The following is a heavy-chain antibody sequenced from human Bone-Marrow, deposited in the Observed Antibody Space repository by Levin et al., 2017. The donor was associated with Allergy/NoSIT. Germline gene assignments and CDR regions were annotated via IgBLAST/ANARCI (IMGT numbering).Heavy chain of an antibody. J-gene: IGHJ1*01. Sequence: PGESLKISCKASGGTFSSYAISWVRQAPGQGLEWMGGIIPIFGTANYAQKFQGRVTITADESTSTAYMELSSLRSEDTAVYYCARETSFGGATTTRYFQHWGQGTLVTVSS. D-gene: IGHD1-26*01. CDR2: IIPIFGTA. CDR3: ARETSFGGATTTRYFQH. CDR1: GGTFSSYA. V-gene: IGHV1-69*01.